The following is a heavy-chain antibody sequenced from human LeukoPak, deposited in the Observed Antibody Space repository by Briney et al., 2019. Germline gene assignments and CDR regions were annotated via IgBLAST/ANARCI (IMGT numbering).Heavy chain of an antibody. D-gene: IGHD4-17*01. Sequence: PAASVKVSCKASGYTFTGYYMHWVRQAPGQGLEWMGWINPNSGGTNYAQKFQGRVTMTRDTSISTAYMELSRLRSDDTAVYYCAREPTDYGDPFDYWGQGTLVTVSS. CDR2: INPNSGGT. J-gene: IGHJ4*02. V-gene: IGHV1-2*02. CDR3: AREPTDYGDPFDY. CDR1: GYTFTGYY.